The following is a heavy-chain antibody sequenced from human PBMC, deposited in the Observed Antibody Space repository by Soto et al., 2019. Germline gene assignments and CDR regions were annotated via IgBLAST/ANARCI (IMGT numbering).Heavy chain of an antibody. CDR3: ARGDVVVVPAAINYYYYGMDV. D-gene: IGHD2-2*02. V-gene: IGHV1-69*13. CDR2: IIPIFGTA. CDR1: GGTFSSYA. Sequence: SVKVSCKASGGTFSSYAISWVRQAPGQGLEWMGGIIPIFGTANYAQKFQCRVTITADESTSTAYMELSSLRSEDTAVYYCARGDVVVVPAAINYYYYGMDVWGQGTTVTVSS. J-gene: IGHJ6*02.